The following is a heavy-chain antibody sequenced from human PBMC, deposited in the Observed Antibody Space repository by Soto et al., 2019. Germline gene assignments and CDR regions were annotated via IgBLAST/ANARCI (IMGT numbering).Heavy chain of an antibody. CDR2: ISGSDDDT. D-gene: IGHD5-18*01. CDR1: GFSFSSYV. CDR3: AKAGYSFFFDY. J-gene: IGHJ4*02. Sequence: EAQLLESGGGLVQPGGSLRLSCAASGFSFSSYVMTWVRQAPGKGLEWVSDISGSDDDTYYADSVKGRFTISRDNSNNTLFLQMNSLRAEDTAVYFCAKAGYSFFFDYWGQGTLVTVSS. V-gene: IGHV3-23*01.